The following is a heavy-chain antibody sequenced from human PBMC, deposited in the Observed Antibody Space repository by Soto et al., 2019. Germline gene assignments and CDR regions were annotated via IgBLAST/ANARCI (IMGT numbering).Heavy chain of an antibody. Sequence: QVHLVEYGGGVVQPGRSLRLACAASGFPLSSYGMHWVRQAPGKGLEWVAHISYDGSNKHYTDSVKGRFTISRDNSKNMLYLQMSSLRAEDTAVYYCAGGQYYFDYCGQGTRVFVSS. CDR2: ISYDGSNK. V-gene: IGHV3-30*03. CDR1: GFPLSSYG. D-gene: IGHD2-15*01. CDR3: AGGQYYFDY. J-gene: IGHJ4*02.